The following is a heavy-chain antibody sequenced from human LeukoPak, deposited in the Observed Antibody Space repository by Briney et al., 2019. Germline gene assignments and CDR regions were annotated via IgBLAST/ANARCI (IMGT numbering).Heavy chain of an antibody. Sequence: QSGGSLRLSCAASGFTFSSYAMHWVRQAPGKGLEWVAVISYDGSNKYYADSVKGRFTISRDNSKNTLYLQMNSLRAEDTAVYYCARDKGGELYYDILTGRRDAFDIWGQGTMVTVSS. CDR2: ISYDGSNK. V-gene: IGHV3-30-3*01. CDR3: ARDKGGELYYDILTGRRDAFDI. J-gene: IGHJ3*02. CDR1: GFTFSSYA. D-gene: IGHD3-9*01.